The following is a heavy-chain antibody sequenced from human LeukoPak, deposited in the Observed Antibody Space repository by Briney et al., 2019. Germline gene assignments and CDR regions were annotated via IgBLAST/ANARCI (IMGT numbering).Heavy chain of an antibody. CDR1: GGSFSGYY. CDR3: ARGRRGYYYYYGMDV. J-gene: IGHJ6*02. Sequence: PSETLSLTCAVYGGSFSGYYWSWIRKPPRQGLEWIWEINHSGSTNYNPSLKSRVTISVDTSKNQFSLKLSSVTAADTAVYYCARGRRGYYYYYGMDVWDQGTTVTVSS. V-gene: IGHV4-34*01. CDR2: INHSGST.